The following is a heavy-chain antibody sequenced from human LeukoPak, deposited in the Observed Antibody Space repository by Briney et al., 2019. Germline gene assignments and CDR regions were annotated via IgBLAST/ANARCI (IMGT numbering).Heavy chain of an antibody. V-gene: IGHV3-23*01. J-gene: IGHJ4*02. CDR2: ISGSGGST. CDR3: AKLAPRYCSSTSCYLSYFDY. D-gene: IGHD2-2*01. Sequence: TGGSLRLSCAASGFTFSSYAMSWVRQAPGKGLEWVSAISGSGGSTYYADSVKDRFTISRDNSKNTLYLQMNSLRAEDTAVYYCAKLAPRYCSSTSCYLSYFDYWGQGTLVTVSS. CDR1: GFTFSSYA.